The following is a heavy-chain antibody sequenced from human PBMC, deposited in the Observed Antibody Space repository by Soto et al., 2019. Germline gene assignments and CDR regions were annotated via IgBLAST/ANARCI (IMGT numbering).Heavy chain of an antibody. CDR2: INAGNGNT. D-gene: IGHD3-3*01. CDR1: GYTFTSYA. J-gene: IGHJ3*01. CDR3: ASIYERFLEWLLF. Sequence: ASVKLSCKASGYTFTSYAMHWVRQAPGQRLEWMGWINAGNGNTKYSQKFQGRVTITRDTSASTAYMELSSLRSEDTAVYYCASIYERFLEWLLFWGQGTMVTVSS. V-gene: IGHV1-3*01.